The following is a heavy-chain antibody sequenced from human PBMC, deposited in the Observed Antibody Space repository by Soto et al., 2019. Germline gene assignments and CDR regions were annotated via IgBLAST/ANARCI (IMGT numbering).Heavy chain of an antibody. CDR3: ARVIAARRRGAFDI. CDR2: IHHSGTT. Sequence: SDTLSLTFIGYVGSTSRSYCTLIRQSPGKGLEWIGHIHHSGTTNYNPALKSRVTISVDTSKNQFSLKLRSVTAADTAVYYCARVIAARRRGAFDIWGQGTMVT. CDR1: VGSTSRSY. D-gene: IGHD6-6*01. V-gene: IGHV4-59*01. J-gene: IGHJ3*02.